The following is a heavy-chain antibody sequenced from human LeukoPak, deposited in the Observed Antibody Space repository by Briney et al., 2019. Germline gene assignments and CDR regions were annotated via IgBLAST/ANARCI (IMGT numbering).Heavy chain of an antibody. J-gene: IGHJ5*02. V-gene: IGHV4-34*01. Sequence: PSETLSLTCAVYGGSFSGYYWNWIRQPPGKGLEWIGEINHSGSTNYNPSLKSRVTISADTSKNQFSLKLSSVTAADTAVYYCATGKKYYYDSSGYSSWGQGTLVTVSS. D-gene: IGHD3-22*01. CDR2: INHSGST. CDR1: GGSFSGYY. CDR3: ATGKKYYYDSSGYSS.